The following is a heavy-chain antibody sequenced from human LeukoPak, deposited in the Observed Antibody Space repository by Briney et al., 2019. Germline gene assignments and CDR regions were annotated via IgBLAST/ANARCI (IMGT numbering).Heavy chain of an antibody. D-gene: IGHD2-21*02. Sequence: ASVKVSCKASGYILSSYNMHWVRQAPGQGLEWLGIINPSSGDTKYAQKFQGRVTLTRDKSTSTVYMELSSLTSDDTAVYYCARTYCAEDCSIRYFDYWGQGTLVTVSS. CDR2: INPSSGDT. V-gene: IGHV1-46*01. CDR1: GYILSSYN. J-gene: IGHJ4*02. CDR3: ARTYCAEDCSIRYFDY.